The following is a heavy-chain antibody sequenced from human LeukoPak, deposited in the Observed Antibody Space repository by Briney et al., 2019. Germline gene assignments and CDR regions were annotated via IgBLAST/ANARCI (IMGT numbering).Heavy chain of an antibody. CDR2: IYPGDSDT. CDR3: ARQQLVAVYYFDY. D-gene: IGHD6-6*01. Sequence: GESLKISCKGSGYSFTSYWIGWVRQMPGKGLEWMGIIYPGDSDTRYSPSFQGQVTISADKSISTAYLQWSSLKASYTAKYYCARQQLVAVYYFDYWGQGTLVTVSS. V-gene: IGHV5-51*01. CDR1: GYSFTSYW. J-gene: IGHJ4*02.